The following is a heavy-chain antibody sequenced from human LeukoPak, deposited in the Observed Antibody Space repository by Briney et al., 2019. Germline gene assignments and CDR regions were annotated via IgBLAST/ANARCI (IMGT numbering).Heavy chain of an antibody. V-gene: IGHV3-23*01. D-gene: IGHD1-1*01. CDR3: AKDGRPFQPLDPYFDY. CDR1: GFTFTSHA. CDR2: ISDSGGST. J-gene: IGHJ4*02. Sequence: GGSLRLSCAASGFTFTSHAMSWVRQAPGKGLEWVSSISDSGGSTYYADSVKGRFTISRDNSKNTLYLQMNSLRAEDTAVYYCAKDGRPFQPLDPYFDYWGQGTLVTVSS.